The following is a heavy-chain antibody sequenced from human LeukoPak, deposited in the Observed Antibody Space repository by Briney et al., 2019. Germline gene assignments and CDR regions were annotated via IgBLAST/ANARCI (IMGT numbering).Heavy chain of an antibody. CDR1: GGSISSYY. CDR2: VYHSGST. D-gene: IGHD6-13*01. J-gene: IGHJ4*02. CDR3: ARDSTAAGSGLFDY. V-gene: IGHV4-59*13. Sequence: SETLSLTCTVSGGSISSYYWSWIRQPPGKGLEWIGYVYHSGSTNYNPSLKSRVTISEDTSKSQFSLKVSSVTAADTAVYYCARDSTAAGSGLFDYWGQGTLVTVSS.